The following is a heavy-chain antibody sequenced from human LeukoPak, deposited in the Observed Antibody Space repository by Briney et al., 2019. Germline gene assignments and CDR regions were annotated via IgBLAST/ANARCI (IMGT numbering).Heavy chain of an antibody. CDR3: ARENSGSYREFDY. Sequence: SETLSLTCTVSGGSMTGYYWAWIRQPPGKRLEWIGYVHSSGGTKYSPSLKSRVTVSIDMSKNQFSLKLSSVTAADTAVFYCARENSGSYREFDYWGQGTLVTVSS. D-gene: IGHD1-26*01. CDR2: VHSSGGT. J-gene: IGHJ4*02. V-gene: IGHV4-59*12. CDR1: GGSMTGYY.